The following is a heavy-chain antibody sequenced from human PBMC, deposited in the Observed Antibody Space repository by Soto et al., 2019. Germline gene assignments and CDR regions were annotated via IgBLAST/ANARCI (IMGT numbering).Heavy chain of an antibody. V-gene: IGHV4-34*01. CDR1: GWSFSGYS. Sequence: XETLSLTCAVDGWSFSGYSWSWIRQPPGKGLEWIGEINHSGSTNYNPSLKSRVTISVDTSKNQFSLKLSSVTAADTAVYYCARGSYDILTGYPYLDYWGQGTLVTVSS. J-gene: IGHJ4*02. CDR3: ARGSYDILTGYPYLDY. CDR2: INHSGST. D-gene: IGHD3-9*01.